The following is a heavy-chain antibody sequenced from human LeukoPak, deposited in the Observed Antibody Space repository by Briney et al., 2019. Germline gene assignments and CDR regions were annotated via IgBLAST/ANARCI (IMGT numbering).Heavy chain of an antibody. CDR2: ICCSGST. CDR3: ARHWLTDPFDI. CDR1: AGSISNYY. D-gene: IGHD6-19*01. V-gene: IGHV4-59*08. Sequence: PSETLSLTCTVSAGSISNYYWSWIRQPPGKGLEWIGYICCSGSTNYNPSLKSRVTISVDTSKNQFSLRLSSVTAADTAVYYCARHWLTDPFDIWGQETMVTVSS. J-gene: IGHJ3*02.